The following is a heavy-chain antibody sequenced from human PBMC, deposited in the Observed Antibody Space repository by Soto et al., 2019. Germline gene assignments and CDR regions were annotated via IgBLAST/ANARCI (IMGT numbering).Heavy chain of an antibody. V-gene: IGHV4-30-4*01. CDR3: ARAGGSGWQLAEYFQH. D-gene: IGHD6-19*01. J-gene: IGHJ1*01. Sequence: QVQLQELGPGLVRPSQTLSLTCTVSGGSMSSGDYYWSWIRQPPGKGLEWIGYIYYSGSTYYNPSLKSRVTISVDTSKNQFSLKLSSVTAADTAVYYCARAGGSGWQLAEYFQHWGQGTLVTVSS. CDR2: IYYSGST. CDR1: GGSMSSGDYY.